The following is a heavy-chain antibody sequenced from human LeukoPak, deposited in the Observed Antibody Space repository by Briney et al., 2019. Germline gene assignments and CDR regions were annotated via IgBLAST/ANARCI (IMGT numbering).Heavy chain of an antibody. Sequence: GGSLRLSCAASGFTVSSNYMNWVRQAPGKGLEWVSVIYSGGKTYYADSVKGRFTISRDNSKNTLYLQMNSLRAEDTGVYYCARALHSYSYYIAVWGKGTTVTVSS. CDR3: ARALHSYSYYIAV. CDR2: IYSGGKT. CDR1: GFTVSSNY. J-gene: IGHJ6*03. D-gene: IGHD5-24*01. V-gene: IGHV3-53*01.